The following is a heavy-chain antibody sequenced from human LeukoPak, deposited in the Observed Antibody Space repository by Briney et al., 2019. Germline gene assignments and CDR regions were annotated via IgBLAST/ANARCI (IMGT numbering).Heavy chain of an antibody. CDR2: INPSGGST. Sequence: ASVKVSCKASGYTFTGYYMHWVRQAPGQGLEWMGIINPSGGSTSYAQKFQGRVTMTRDTSTSTVYMELSSLRSEDTAVYYCVRVIAAFDAFDIWGQGTMVTVSS. J-gene: IGHJ3*02. V-gene: IGHV1-46*01. D-gene: IGHD6-13*01. CDR3: VRVIAAFDAFDI. CDR1: GYTFTGYY.